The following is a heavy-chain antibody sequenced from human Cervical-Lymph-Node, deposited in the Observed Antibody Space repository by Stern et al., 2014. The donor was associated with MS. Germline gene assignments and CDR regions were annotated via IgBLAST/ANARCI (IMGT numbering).Heavy chain of an antibody. V-gene: IGHV1-18*01. CDR1: GYTFTTYG. Sequence: VQLVESGAEVKKPGASVKGSCKASGYTFTTYGINWVRQAPGQGLEWMGLISGNNGNRNYAQKLQGRVTMTTDTSTSTAYMELRSLRSDDTAVYYCAIMGTNGVDVWGRGTTVTVSS. CDR3: AIMGTNGVDV. D-gene: IGHD5-18*01. J-gene: IGHJ6*02. CDR2: ISGNNGNR.